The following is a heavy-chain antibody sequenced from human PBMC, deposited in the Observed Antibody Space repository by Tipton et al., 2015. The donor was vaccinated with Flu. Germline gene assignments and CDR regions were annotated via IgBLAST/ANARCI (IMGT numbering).Heavy chain of an antibody. J-gene: IGHJ4*02. CDR1: GDSISSDFY. CDR3: ARDGGRGSSPYYFDY. V-gene: IGHV4-38-2*02. Sequence: TLSLTCAVSGDSISSDFYWAWIRQFPGKGLEWIGTVSRTGSTIYNPSLKSRVTISVDASKNQFSLKLSSVTAADTAVYYCARDGGRGSSPYYFDYWGQGTLVTVSS. CDR2: VSRTGST. D-gene: IGHD3-16*01.